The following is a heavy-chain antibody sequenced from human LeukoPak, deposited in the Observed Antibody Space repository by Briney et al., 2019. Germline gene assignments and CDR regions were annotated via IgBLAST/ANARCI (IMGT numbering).Heavy chain of an antibody. CDR2: IYYTGIT. J-gene: IGHJ4*02. D-gene: IGHD2-2*03. CDR1: GFSFSSYS. V-gene: IGHV4-59*04. Sequence: GSLRLSCAASGFSFSSYSMNWVRQAPGKGLEWIGNIYYTGITYSNPSLKSRVTISVDTSKNQFSLKLSPVTAADTAVYHCARLDPRGGDDYWGQGTLVTVSS. CDR3: ARLDPRGGDDY.